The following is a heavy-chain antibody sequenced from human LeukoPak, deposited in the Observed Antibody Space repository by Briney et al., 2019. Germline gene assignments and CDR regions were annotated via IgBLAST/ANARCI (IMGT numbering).Heavy chain of an antibody. CDR2: IYYSGTT. CDR1: GDSISGSDYY. CDR3: ARIYGRGAFDI. Sequence: PSETLSLTCIVSGDSISGSDYYWGWIRQPPGKGLEWIGTIYYSGTTYYNPSLKSRVTISVDTSKNQFSLNLSSVTAADTAVYYCARIYGRGAFDIWGQGTMVTVSS. J-gene: IGHJ3*02. V-gene: IGHV4-39*01. D-gene: IGHD5-12*01.